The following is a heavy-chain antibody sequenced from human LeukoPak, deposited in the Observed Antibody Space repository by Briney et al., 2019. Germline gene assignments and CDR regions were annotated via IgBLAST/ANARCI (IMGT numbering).Heavy chain of an antibody. V-gene: IGHV1-24*01. Sequence: GASVKVSCKVSGYSLTELSIHWVRQAPGKGLEWMGCIGPGDGETNYAQKFQGRVTMTEDTSTDTAYMELSSLRSEDTAVHYCARVKGSGSSKPPYRFDPWGQGTLVTVSS. J-gene: IGHJ5*02. CDR2: IGPGDGET. D-gene: IGHD3-10*01. CDR1: GYSLTELS. CDR3: ARVKGSGSSKPPYRFDP.